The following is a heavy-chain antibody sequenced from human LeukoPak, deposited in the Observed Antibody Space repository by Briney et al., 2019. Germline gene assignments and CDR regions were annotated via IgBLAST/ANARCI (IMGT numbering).Heavy chain of an antibody. Sequence: SETLSLTCSVSGGSIRSYYWSWIRQPAAKGLEWIGRIYTSGSTNYNPSLKSRVTMSVDTSKNQFSLKLASVTAADTAVYYCAREGAEVRGVLVKYYFDYWGQGALVTVSS. D-gene: IGHD3-10*01. J-gene: IGHJ4*02. CDR2: IYTSGST. CDR3: AREGAEVRGVLVKYYFDY. CDR1: GGSIRSYY. V-gene: IGHV4-4*07.